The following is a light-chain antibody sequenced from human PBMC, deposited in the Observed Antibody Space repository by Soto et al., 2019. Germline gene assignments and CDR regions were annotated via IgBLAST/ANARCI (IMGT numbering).Light chain of an antibody. CDR1: ALPKQF. J-gene: IGLJ3*02. V-gene: IGLV3-25*02. Sequence: SYDLTQPPSVSVPAGQTARITCSGDALPKQFACWYQKKPGQAPVMVIYNDSERPSGIPERFSGSSSRTTVTLIISGVQAEDEADYYCQSADRSDTYWVFGGGTQLTVL. CDR3: QSADRSDTYWV. CDR2: NDS.